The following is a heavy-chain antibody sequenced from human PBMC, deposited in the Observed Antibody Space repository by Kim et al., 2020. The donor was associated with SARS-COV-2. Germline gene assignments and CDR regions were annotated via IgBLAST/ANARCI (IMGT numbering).Heavy chain of an antibody. D-gene: IGHD1-26*01. Sequence: GGSLRLSCAASGFTFSSYDMHWVRQATGKGLEWVSAIGTAGDTYYPGSVKGRFTISRENAKNSLYLQMNSLRAGDTAVYYCARSGAGELLSGSESYYYYGMDVWGQGTTVTVSS. CDR2: IGTAGDT. J-gene: IGHJ6*02. CDR3: ARSGAGELLSGSESYYYYGMDV. CDR1: GFTFSSYD. V-gene: IGHV3-13*04.